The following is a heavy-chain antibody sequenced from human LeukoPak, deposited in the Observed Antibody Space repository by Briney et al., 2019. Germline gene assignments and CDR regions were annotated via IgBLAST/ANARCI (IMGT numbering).Heavy chain of an antibody. J-gene: IGHJ4*02. D-gene: IGHD6-19*01. Sequence: GASVRVSCKASGYTFTSYDINWVRQATGQGLEWMGWMNPNSGNTGYAQKFQGRVTMTRDMSTSTVYMELSSLRSEDTAVYYCAGAVAEHQFDYWGQGTLVTVSS. V-gene: IGHV1-8*01. CDR3: AGAVAEHQFDY. CDR1: GYTFTSYD. CDR2: MNPNSGNT.